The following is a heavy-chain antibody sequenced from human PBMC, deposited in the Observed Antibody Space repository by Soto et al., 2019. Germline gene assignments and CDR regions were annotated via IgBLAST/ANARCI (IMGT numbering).Heavy chain of an antibody. CDR3: ARDVDSHSYGDYVSAFDI. V-gene: IGHV3-7*01. CDR2: IKQDGSEK. J-gene: IGHJ3*02. Sequence: GGSLRLSCAASGFTFSSYWMSWVRQAPGKGLEWVANIKQDGSEKYYVDSVKGRFTISRDNAKNSLYLQMNSLRAEDTAVYYCARDVDSHSYGDYVSAFDIWGQGTMVTVSS. D-gene: IGHD4-17*01. CDR1: GFTFSSYW.